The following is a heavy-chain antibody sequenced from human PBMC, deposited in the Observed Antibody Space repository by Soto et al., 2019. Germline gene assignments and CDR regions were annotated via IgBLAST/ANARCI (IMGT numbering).Heavy chain of an antibody. CDR2: ISGGGSTM. CDR3: ARVNFDSSGPNFDY. Sequence: PGGSLGLSCAASGFTVRSYEMNWVRQAPGKGLEWVSYISGGGSTMYYADSGKGRFTISRDNAKNSLYLQMNSLRAEDTAVYYCARVNFDSSGPNFDYWGQGTLVTVSS. CDR1: GFTVRSYE. V-gene: IGHV3-48*03. J-gene: IGHJ4*02. D-gene: IGHD6-19*01.